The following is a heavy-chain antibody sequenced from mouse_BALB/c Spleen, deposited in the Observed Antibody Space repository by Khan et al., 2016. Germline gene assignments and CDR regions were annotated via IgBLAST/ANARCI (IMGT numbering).Heavy chain of an antibody. CDR2: ISYSGST. J-gene: IGHJ2*01. CDR1: GYSITSDYA. V-gene: IGHV3-2*02. D-gene: IGHD1-2*01. Sequence: VQLKQSGPGLVKPSQSLSLTCTVTGYSITSDYAWNWIRQFPGNKLEWMGYISYSGSTSYNPSLKSRISITRDTSKNQFFLQLNSVTTEDTATYYCARTLLRLYYFDDWGQGTTLTVSS. CDR3: ARTLLRLYYFDD.